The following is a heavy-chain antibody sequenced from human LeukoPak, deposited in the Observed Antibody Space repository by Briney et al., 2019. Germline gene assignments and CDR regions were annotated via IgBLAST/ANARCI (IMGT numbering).Heavy chain of an antibody. CDR1: GGSFTTYQ. Sequence: SETLSLTCSVSGGSFTTYQWTWLRQTAGRGLEWIGRIHTRGTLNYNPSIQSRVTMSVDTAKRQFSLKLSSVTAADTAVYYSARESTTVGAIGAFDIWGQGTMVAVSS. J-gene: IGHJ3*02. V-gene: IGHV4-4*07. D-gene: IGHD4-11*01. CDR2: IHTRGTL. CDR3: ARESTTVGAIGAFDI.